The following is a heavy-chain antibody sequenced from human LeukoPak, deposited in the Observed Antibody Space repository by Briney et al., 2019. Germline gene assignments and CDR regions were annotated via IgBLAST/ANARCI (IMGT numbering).Heavy chain of an antibody. CDR3: ATGGELSY. D-gene: IGHD3-16*02. CDR2: ISWDGGST. Sequence: PGGSLRLSCAASGFTFSSYRMNWVRQAPGKGLEWVSLISWDGGSTYYADSVKGRFTISRDNSKNSLYLQMNSLRAEDTALYYCATGGELSYWGQGTLVTVSS. CDR1: GFTFSSYR. J-gene: IGHJ4*02. V-gene: IGHV3-43D*03.